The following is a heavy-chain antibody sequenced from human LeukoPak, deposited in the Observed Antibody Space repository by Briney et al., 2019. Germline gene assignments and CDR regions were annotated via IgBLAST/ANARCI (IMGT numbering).Heavy chain of an antibody. CDR1: GFSFSTSW. D-gene: IGHD6-13*01. Sequence: GGSLRLSRTTSGFSFSTSWMSWVRQTPGKGLEWVANIKEDGSRTYLADAVQGRFSVSRDNAKNSVYLQMSSLRADDTSVYYCARGIASSSIWYWYFDLWGRGTFVSVSS. CDR3: ARGIASSSIWYWYFDL. CDR2: IKEDGSRT. J-gene: IGHJ2*01. V-gene: IGHV3-7*01.